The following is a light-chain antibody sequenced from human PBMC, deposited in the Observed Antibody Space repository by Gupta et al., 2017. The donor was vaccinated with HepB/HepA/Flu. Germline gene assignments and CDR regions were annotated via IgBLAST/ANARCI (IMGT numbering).Light chain of an antibody. CDR1: QDISNY. V-gene: IGKV1-33*01. CDR3: QQYYYLPPLT. J-gene: IGKJ4*01. CDR2: DAS. Sequence: DIQITQSPSSLSASVGDRVTITCQASQDISNYLNWYQQKPGQAPKILTYDASNLETGVPSRFSRSGSGTDFTFTISSLQPADNATYYCQQYYYLPPLTFGGGTRVEIK.